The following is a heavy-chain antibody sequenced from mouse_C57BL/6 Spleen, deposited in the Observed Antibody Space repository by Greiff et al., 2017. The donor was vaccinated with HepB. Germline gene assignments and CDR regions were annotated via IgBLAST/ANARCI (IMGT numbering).Heavy chain of an antibody. CDR3: ASRIYDSYYVPFAY. V-gene: IGHV2-2*01. CDR2: IWSGGST. CDR1: GFSLTSYG. J-gene: IGHJ3*01. Sequence: VKLVESGPGLVQPSQSLSITCTVSGFSLTSYGVHWVRQSPGKGLEWLGVIWSGGSTDYNAAFISRLSISKDNSKGQVFFTMNSLLADDTARYYCASRIYDSYYVPFAYWGQGTLVTVSA. D-gene: IGHD2-3*01.